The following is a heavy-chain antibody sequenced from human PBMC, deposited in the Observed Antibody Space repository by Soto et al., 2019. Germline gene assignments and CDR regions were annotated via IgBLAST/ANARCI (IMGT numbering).Heavy chain of an antibody. Sequence: QVQLQESGPGLVKPSQTLSLTCTVSGGSISSGGYYWSWIRQHPGKGLEWIGYIYYSGSTYYMPSLTRRVTVSVDASKNPFSPKLSFVTAADTAVYSCAREPLTWGQGALVTVSS. CDR3: AREPLT. V-gene: IGHV4-31*03. J-gene: IGHJ4*02. CDR1: GGSISSGGYY. CDR2: IYYSGST.